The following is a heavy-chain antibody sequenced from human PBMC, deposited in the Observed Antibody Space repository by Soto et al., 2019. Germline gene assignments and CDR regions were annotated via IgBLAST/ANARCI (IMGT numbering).Heavy chain of an antibody. D-gene: IGHD1-26*01. V-gene: IGHV4-31*03. CDR3: AREGGIVGATAADY. Sequence: QVQLQESGPGLVKPSQTLSLTCTVSGGSISSGGYYWSWIRQHPGKGLEWIGYIYYSGSTYYNPSLKPRVTISVHTSKNQFSPKLSSVTAADTAVYYCAREGGIVGATAADYWGQGTLVTVSS. CDR1: GGSISSGGYY. CDR2: IYYSGST. J-gene: IGHJ4*02.